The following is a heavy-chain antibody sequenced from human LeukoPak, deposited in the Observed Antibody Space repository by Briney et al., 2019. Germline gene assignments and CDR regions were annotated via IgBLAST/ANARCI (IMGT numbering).Heavy chain of an antibody. Sequence: GGSLRLSCVASGFTFSSYSMSWVRQAPGQGLEWVANIKQDGGEKYYVESVKGRVTISRDNAKNSLYLQMNSLRAEDTAVYYCARVPLQQWRPLFDFWGQGTLVTVSS. V-gene: IGHV3-7*02. CDR2: IKQDGGEK. CDR1: GFTFSSYS. J-gene: IGHJ4*02. CDR3: ARVPLQQWRPLFDF. D-gene: IGHD6-19*01.